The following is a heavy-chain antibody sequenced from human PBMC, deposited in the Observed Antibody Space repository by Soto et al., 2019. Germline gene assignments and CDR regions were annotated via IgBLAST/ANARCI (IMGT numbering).Heavy chain of an antibody. CDR2: INPNSGGT. J-gene: IGHJ5*02. CDR1: GYTFTGYY. D-gene: IGHD1-1*01. Sequence: ASVKVSCKASGYTFTGYYMHWVRQAPGQGLEWMGWINPNSGGTNYAQKFQGWVTMTRDTSISTAYMELSRLRSDGTAVYYCARDSGIGWFDPWGQGTLVTVSS. V-gene: IGHV1-2*04. CDR3: ARDSGIGWFDP.